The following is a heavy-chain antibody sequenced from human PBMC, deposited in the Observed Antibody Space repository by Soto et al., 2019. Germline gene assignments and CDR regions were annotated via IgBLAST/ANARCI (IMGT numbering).Heavy chain of an antibody. V-gene: IGHV3-9*01. J-gene: IGHJ1*01. Sequence: GGSLRLSCAASGFTFDDYAMHWVRQAPGKGLEWVSGISWNSGSIGYADSVKGRFTISRDNAKNSLYLQMNSLRAEDTALYYCAKDRIAVAGTGYFQHWGQGTLVTVSS. CDR1: GFTFDDYA. D-gene: IGHD6-19*01. CDR2: ISWNSGSI. CDR3: AKDRIAVAGTGYFQH.